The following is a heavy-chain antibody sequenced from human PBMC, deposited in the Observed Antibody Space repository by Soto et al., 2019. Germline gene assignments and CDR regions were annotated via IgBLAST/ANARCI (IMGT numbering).Heavy chain of an antibody. V-gene: IGHV3-13*01. Sequence: HPGGTLRLSCAASGFTVSTYDMHWVRQATGKGLEWVSAIGTGGDTYYAGSVKGRFTISRENAKNSLYLQMNSLRAGDTAVYYCAREVLDGDSRGWHFEYRGQGTLVTVSS. CDR1: GFTVSTYD. CDR3: AREVLDGDSRGWHFEY. J-gene: IGHJ4*02. D-gene: IGHD6-19*01. CDR2: IGTGGDT.